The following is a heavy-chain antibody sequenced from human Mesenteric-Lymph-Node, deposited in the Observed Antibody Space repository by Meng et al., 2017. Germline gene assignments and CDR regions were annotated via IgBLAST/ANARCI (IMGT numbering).Heavy chain of an antibody. CDR2: IYYSGST. CDR1: GGSISSYY. J-gene: IGHJ4*02. D-gene: IGHD3-22*01. CDR3: ARVPRNYDSSGYHFDY. Sequence: QVQLQESGPGLVKPSDTLSLTCTVSGGSISSYYWSWIRQPPGKGLEWIGYIYYSGSTNYNPSLKSRVTISVDTSKNQFSLKLSSVTAADTAVYYCARVPRNYDSSGYHFDYWGQGTLVTVSS. V-gene: IGHV4-59*01.